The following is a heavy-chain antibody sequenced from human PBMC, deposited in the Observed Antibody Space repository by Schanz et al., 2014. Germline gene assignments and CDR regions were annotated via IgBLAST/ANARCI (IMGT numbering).Heavy chain of an antibody. CDR3: ARDKGGYYPFDY. CDR1: GFTFSNCD. D-gene: IGHD3-22*01. CDR2: IDGRGITT. Sequence: EVQLVESGGGLVQPGGSLRLSCAVSGFTFSNCDMTWVRQAPGKGLEWVAIIDGRGITTFYADSVKGRFTISRDNAKNSLYLQMNSLRAEDTAVYYCARDKGGYYPFDYWGQGSLVTVSS. J-gene: IGHJ4*02. V-gene: IGHV3-23*04.